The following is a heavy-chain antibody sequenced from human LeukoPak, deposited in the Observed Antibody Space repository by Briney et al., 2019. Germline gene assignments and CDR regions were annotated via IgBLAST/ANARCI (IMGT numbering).Heavy chain of an antibody. CDR3: ARDLFAYCTNGVCYDY. J-gene: IGHJ4*02. CDR1: GFTPSSNY. D-gene: IGHD2-8*01. Sequence: GGSLRLSCPASGFTPSSNYMSWVRQAPGKGLEWVSVIYRDGSTYYSDSVKGRITITRDNSKNTLYLQMHSLRAEDTAVYYCARDLFAYCTNGVCYDYWGQGTLVTVSS. CDR2: IYRDGST. V-gene: IGHV3-53*01.